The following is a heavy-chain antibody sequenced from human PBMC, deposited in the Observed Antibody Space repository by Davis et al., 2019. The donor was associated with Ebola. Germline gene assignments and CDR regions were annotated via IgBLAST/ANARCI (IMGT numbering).Heavy chain of an antibody. Sequence: GESLKISCAASGFTFSTYSMSWVRRAPGKGLEWVSSISSDSDYIYYADSAKGRFTISRDNAKNSLYLQMNSLRAEDTAVYYCARPTYDILTGYLNYWGQGTLVTVSS. CDR1: GFTFSTYS. J-gene: IGHJ4*02. CDR3: ARPTYDILTGYLNY. V-gene: IGHV3-21*01. CDR2: ISSDSDYI. D-gene: IGHD3-9*01.